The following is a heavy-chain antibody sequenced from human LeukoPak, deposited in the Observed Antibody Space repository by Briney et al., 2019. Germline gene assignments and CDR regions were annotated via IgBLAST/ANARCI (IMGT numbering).Heavy chain of an antibody. CDR3: ARGGWAMDY. V-gene: IGHV3-7*01. D-gene: IGHD6-19*01. CDR1: GFTFSSYA. Sequence: GGSLRLSCAASGFTFSSYAMSWVRQAPGKGLEWVANIKQDGSQKNYVDSVKGRFTISRDNAKTSLYLQMNSLRAEDTAVYYCARGGWAMDYWGQGTLVTVSS. J-gene: IGHJ4*02. CDR2: IKQDGSQK.